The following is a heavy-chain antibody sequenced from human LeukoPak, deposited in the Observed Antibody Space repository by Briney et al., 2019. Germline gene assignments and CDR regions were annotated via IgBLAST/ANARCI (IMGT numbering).Heavy chain of an antibody. CDR1: GFTFSIYW. V-gene: IGHV3-7*01. D-gene: IGHD4-23*01. CDR3: ARDLTVGWFDP. Sequence: PGGSLRLSCAASGFTFSIYWMNWVRQAPGKGLEWVANIKQDGSEKNYVDSVKGRFTISRDNAKNSLYLQMNSLRAEDTAVYYCARDLTVGWFDPWGQGTLVTVSS. CDR2: IKQDGSEK. J-gene: IGHJ5*02.